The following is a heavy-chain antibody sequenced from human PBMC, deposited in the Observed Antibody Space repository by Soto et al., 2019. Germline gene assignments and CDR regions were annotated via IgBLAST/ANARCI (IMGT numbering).Heavy chain of an antibody. Sequence: QVQLRESGPGLVKPSQTLSLTCTVSGGSINSGGYYWNCIRQHPGKGLEWIGYMYYSGSTYSNPFLRSRVIVSADTSENQFALKLSSVTAADTAVYFCARGYRQSGYSSNWVFDYWGQGTLVNVSS. CDR2: MYYSGST. J-gene: IGHJ4*02. D-gene: IGHD6-13*01. CDR3: ARGYRQSGYSSNWVFDY. V-gene: IGHV4-31*03. CDR1: GGSINSGGYY.